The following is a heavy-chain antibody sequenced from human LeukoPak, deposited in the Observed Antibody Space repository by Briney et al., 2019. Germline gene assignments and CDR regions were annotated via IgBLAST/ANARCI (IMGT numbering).Heavy chain of an antibody. CDR3: ARGWRAYCGCDCYSIDY. D-gene: IGHD2-21*02. J-gene: IGHJ4*02. CDR2: IIPIFGIA. Sequence: ASVKVSRMASLGTLSSYAISWVRPAPGQGLEWVGRIIPIFGIANYAQKFQGRVTITADKSTSTAYMELSSLRSEDTAVYYCARGWRAYCGCDCYSIDYWGQGTLVTVSS. CDR1: LGTLSSYA. V-gene: IGHV1-69*04.